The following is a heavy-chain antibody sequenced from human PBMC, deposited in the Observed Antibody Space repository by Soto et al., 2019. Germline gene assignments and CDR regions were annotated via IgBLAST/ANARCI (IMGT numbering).Heavy chain of an antibody. J-gene: IGHJ4*02. D-gene: IGHD3-10*01. CDR1: GFSLSNASLG. CDR2: IFSNDEK. CDR3: ARIIRHWFGDVLFYFDY. Sequence: QVTLKEAGPVLVKPTETLTLTCTVSGFSLSNASLGVSWIRQPPGKALEWLAHIFSNDEKSYSTPLKSRLTISKDTSNSQVVLTMTNMDPLDTATSSCARIIRHWFGDVLFYFDYWGQGTLVTFAS. V-gene: IGHV2-26*01.